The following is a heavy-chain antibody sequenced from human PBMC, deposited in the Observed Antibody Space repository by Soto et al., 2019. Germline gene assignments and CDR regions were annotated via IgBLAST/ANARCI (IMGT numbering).Heavy chain of an antibody. J-gene: IGHJ4*02. Sequence: GGSLRLSCVASGFTFSTYAMSWVRQAPGKGLEWVSGISGSGSSTFYADSVKGRFTISKDVSKSTLFLQMSSLRVDDTAVYYCAKACYYGFDCWGQGTPVTVSS. V-gene: IGHV3-23*01. CDR2: ISGSGSST. CDR3: AKACYYGFDC. CDR1: GFTFSTYA. D-gene: IGHD3-10*01.